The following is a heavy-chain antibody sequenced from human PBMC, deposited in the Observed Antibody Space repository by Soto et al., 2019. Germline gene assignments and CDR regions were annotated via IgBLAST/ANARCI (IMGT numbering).Heavy chain of an antibody. Sequence: QITLKESGPTLVKPTQTLTLTCTFSGFSLSTTRVGVGWIRQPPGEALEWLALLYWDDDKLYSTSLKRRLTITKDTSKNQVVLTLTNMDPVDTATYYCAHSKTSGMRYYFDYWGQGTLVTVSS. CDR2: LYWDDDK. CDR1: GFSLSTTRVG. V-gene: IGHV2-5*02. CDR3: AHSKTSGMRYYFDY. J-gene: IGHJ4*02.